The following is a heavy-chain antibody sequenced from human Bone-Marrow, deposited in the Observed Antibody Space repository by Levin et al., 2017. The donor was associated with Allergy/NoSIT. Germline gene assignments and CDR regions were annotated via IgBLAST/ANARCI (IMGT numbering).Heavy chain of an antibody. J-gene: IGHJ5*02. V-gene: IGHV3-9*01. CDR2: ISWNSGSI. CDR3: AKGEYCSGGSCRSNWFDP. CDR1: GFTFDDYA. Sequence: SLKISCAASGFTFDDYAMHWVRQAPGKGLEWVSGISWNSGSIGYADSVKGRFTISRDNAKNSLYLQMNSLRAEDTALYYCAKGEYCSGGSCRSNWFDPWGQGTLVTVSS. D-gene: IGHD2-15*01.